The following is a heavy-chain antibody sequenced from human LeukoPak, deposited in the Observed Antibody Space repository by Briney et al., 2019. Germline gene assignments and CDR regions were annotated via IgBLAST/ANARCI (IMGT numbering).Heavy chain of an antibody. CDR1: GFTFDDYT. Sequence: GGSLRLSCAASGFTFDDYTMHWVRQAPGKGQEWVSLISWDGGSTYYADSVKGRFTISRDNSKNSLYLQMNSLRTEDTALYYCAKDTGSGSYSGSPLYYGMDVWGQGTTVTVSS. CDR2: ISWDGGST. D-gene: IGHD3-10*01. J-gene: IGHJ6*02. CDR3: AKDTGSGSYSGSPLYYGMDV. V-gene: IGHV3-43*01.